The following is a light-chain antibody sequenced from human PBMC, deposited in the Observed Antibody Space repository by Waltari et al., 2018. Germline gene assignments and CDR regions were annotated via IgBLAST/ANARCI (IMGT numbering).Light chain of an antibody. CDR1: DSDFGSNNF. CDR2: DVG. CDR3: TAYTASGTLV. Sequence: ALTQPASVSGSPGESITISCTGSDSDFGSNNFVSWYQHHPGTAPRVMVYDVGNRPSGVSHRFSGSKSGKTASLTVSGLQAEDEAHYYCTAYTASGTLVFGGGTKLTVL. V-gene: IGLV2-14*03. J-gene: IGLJ2*01.